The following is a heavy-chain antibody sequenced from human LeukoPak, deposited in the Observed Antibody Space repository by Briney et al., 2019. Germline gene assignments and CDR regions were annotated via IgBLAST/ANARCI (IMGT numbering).Heavy chain of an antibody. J-gene: IGHJ6*02. Sequence: GGSLRLSCAASGFTFSSYWMHWVRQTPGRGLVWVARINTDGTIIDYADSVQGRFTISRDNAKNTLYLQMNSLRAEDTAVYYCARELPYCTNGVCYTPYYYYGMDVWGQGTTVTVSS. CDR2: INTDGTII. CDR3: ARELPYCTNGVCYTPYYYYGMDV. D-gene: IGHD2-8*01. V-gene: IGHV3-74*01. CDR1: GFTFSSYW.